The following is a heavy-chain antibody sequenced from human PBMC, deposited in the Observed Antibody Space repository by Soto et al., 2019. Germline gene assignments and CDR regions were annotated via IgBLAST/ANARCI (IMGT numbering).Heavy chain of an antibody. D-gene: IGHD3-10*01. CDR2: ITPILGIA. CDR1: GGTFSSYT. V-gene: IGHV1-69*02. J-gene: IGHJ6*02. CDR3: ARFRGSYGMDV. Sequence: QVQLVQSGAEVKKPGPSVKVSCKASGGTFSSYTISWVRQAPGQGLEWMGRITPILGIANYAQKFQGRVTITADKSTSTAYMELSSLRSEDTAVYYCARFRGSYGMDVWGQGTTVTVSS.